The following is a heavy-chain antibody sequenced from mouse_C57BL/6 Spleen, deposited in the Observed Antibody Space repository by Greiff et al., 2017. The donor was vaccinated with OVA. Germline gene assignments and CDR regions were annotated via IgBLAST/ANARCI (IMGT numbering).Heavy chain of an antibody. CDR3: ARDRRYGNDVGAMDY. CDR1: GFTFSDFY. J-gene: IGHJ4*01. CDR2: SRNKANDYTT. Sequence: EVMLVESGGGLVQSGRSLRLSCATSGFTFSDFYMEWVRQAPGKGLEWIAASRNKANDYTTEYSASVKGRFIVSRDTSQSILYLQMNALRAEDTAIYYGARDRRYGNDVGAMDYWGQGTSVTVSS. D-gene: IGHD2-10*02. V-gene: IGHV7-1*01.